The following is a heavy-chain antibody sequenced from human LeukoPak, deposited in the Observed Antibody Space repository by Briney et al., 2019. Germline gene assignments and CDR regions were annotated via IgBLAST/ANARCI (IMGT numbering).Heavy chain of an antibody. V-gene: IGHV4-34*01. D-gene: IGHD5-18*01. CDR2: INHSGST. J-gene: IGHJ3*02. CDR3: ARGGYSYGFKAFDI. Sequence: PSETLSLTCAVYGGSFSVYYWSWLRQPPGKGLEWIGEINHSGSTNYNPSLKSRVTISVDTSKNQFSLRLSSVTAADTAVYYCARGGYSYGFKAFDIWGQGTKVTVSS. CDR1: GGSFSVYY.